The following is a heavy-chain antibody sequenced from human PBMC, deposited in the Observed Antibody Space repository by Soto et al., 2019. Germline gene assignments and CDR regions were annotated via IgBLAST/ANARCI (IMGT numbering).Heavy chain of an antibody. V-gene: IGHV3-23*01. Sequence: GGYLRLSCAASGFTFSSYAISWVRQAPGKGLEWVSAISGSSRSTYYADSVKGRFTISRDNSKNTLSLQMNSLGGDDTAVYYCAKVDRASGGVGGAYHHWGQGTLVIVSS. CDR2: ISGSSRST. CDR3: AKVDRASGGVGGAYHH. D-gene: IGHD2-21*01. CDR1: GFTFSSYA. J-gene: IGHJ1*01.